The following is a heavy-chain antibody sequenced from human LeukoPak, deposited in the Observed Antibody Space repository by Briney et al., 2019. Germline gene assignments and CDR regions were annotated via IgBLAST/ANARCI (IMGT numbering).Heavy chain of an antibody. Sequence: SETLSLTCTVSGGSINFYYWSWIRQPPGKGLEWIGYIYYSGSTNYNPSLKSRVTISVDTSKNQFSLKLSSVTAADTAVYYCARTEYAYDSSGYFGVDWFDPWGQGTLVTVSS. V-gene: IGHV4-59*01. D-gene: IGHD3-22*01. CDR2: IYYSGST. CDR3: ARTEYAYDSSGYFGVDWFDP. J-gene: IGHJ5*02. CDR1: GGSINFYY.